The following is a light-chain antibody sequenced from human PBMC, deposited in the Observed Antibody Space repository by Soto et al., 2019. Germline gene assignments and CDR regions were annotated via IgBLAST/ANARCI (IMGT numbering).Light chain of an antibody. Sequence: DIQMTQSPSSLSASVGDRVTITCRASQSISSYLNWYQQKPGKAPKLLIYAASSLQSGVPSRFSGSGSGTDFALTISSLQPEDFATYYCQQLSSSPLTFGGGTKVEIK. CDR1: QSISSY. V-gene: IGKV1-39*01. CDR3: QQLSSSPLT. CDR2: AAS. J-gene: IGKJ4*01.